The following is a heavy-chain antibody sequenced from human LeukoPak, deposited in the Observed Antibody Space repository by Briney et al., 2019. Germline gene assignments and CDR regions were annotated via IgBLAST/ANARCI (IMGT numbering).Heavy chain of an antibody. V-gene: IGHV3-21*01. J-gene: IGHJ3*02. CDR2: ISSSSSYI. D-gene: IGHD3-16*01. CDR3: ARALGGSTGAFDI. Sequence: PGGSLRLSCAASGFTFSSYSMNWVRQAPGKGLEWVSSISSSSSYIYYANSVKGRFTISRDNAKNSLYLQMNSLRAEDTAVYYCARALGGSTGAFDIWGQGTMVTVPS. CDR1: GFTFSSYS.